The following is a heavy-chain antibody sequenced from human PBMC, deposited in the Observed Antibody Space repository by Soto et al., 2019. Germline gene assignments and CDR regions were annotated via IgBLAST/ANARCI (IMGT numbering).Heavy chain of an antibody. J-gene: IGHJ3*02. CDR1: GGSISSGGYY. D-gene: IGHD1-26*01. CDR3: ARDINSRETLAFDI. V-gene: IGHV4-31*03. Sequence: QVQLQESGPGLVKPSQTLSLTCTVSGGSISSGGYYWSWIRQHPGKGLEWIGYIYYSGSTYYNPSLKSRVTISVDTSKNQFSLKLSSVTAADTAVYYCARDINSRETLAFDIWGQGTMVTVSS. CDR2: IYYSGST.